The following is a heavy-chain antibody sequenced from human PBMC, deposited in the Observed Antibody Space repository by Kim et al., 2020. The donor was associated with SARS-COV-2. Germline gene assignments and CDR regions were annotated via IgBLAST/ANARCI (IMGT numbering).Heavy chain of an antibody. D-gene: IGHD3-9*01. CDR3: AKVRVGPNIGDDMFDC. J-gene: IGHJ5*01. Sequence: VKGRFTISRDNAKNTLDLQMNSLTAEDTAVYYGAKVRVGPNIGDDMFDCWGQGTLVTVSS. V-gene: IGHV3-23*01.